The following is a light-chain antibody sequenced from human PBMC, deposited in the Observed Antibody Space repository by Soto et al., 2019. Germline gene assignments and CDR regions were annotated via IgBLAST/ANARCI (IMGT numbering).Light chain of an antibody. V-gene: IGLV2-18*01. CDR1: SSDVGSYNR. Sequence: QSVLTQPPSVSGSPGQSVTISCTGTSSDVGSYNRLSWYQQPPGTAPKLIMYEVNTRPSGVPDRLSGSKSGSTASLTISGLQAEDEADYYCSLYISGSTYVFGTGTKLTVL. CDR2: EVN. J-gene: IGLJ1*01. CDR3: SLYISGSTYV.